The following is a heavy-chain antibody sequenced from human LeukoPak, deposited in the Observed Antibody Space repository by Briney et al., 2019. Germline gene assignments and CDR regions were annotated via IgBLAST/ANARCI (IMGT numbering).Heavy chain of an antibody. CDR2: ISSSGSTI. J-gene: IGHJ4*02. Sequence: GGSLRLSCAASGFTFSSYGMHWVRQAPGKGLEWVSYISSSGSTIYYADSVKGRFTISRDNAKNSLYLQMNSLRAEDTAVYYCAREGNYEPSLWGQGTLVTVSS. V-gene: IGHV3-48*04. D-gene: IGHD1-7*01. CDR3: AREGNYEPSL. CDR1: GFTFSSYG.